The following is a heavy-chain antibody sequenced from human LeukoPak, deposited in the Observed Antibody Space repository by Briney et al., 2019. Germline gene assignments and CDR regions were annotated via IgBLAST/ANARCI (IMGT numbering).Heavy chain of an antibody. CDR3: AKQSYARSLGE. J-gene: IGHJ4*02. CDR2: TNSGGTSS. Sequence: GGSLRLSCATSGFPFSDFSMSWVRQAPGKGLEWISTTNSGGTSSYYAESVKGRFTISRDNSKNTLYLQMSSLRVEDTAVYYCAKQSYARSLGEGGPGTLVSVSS. CDR1: GFPFSDFS. V-gene: IGHV3-23*01. D-gene: IGHD2-8*01.